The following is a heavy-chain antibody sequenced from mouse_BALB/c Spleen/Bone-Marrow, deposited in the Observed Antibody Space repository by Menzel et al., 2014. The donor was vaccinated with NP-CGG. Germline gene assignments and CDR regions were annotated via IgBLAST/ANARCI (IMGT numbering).Heavy chain of an antibody. Sequence: EVKLMESGPGLVKPGASVKMSCKASGYTFTSSVMHWVKQKPGQGLEWIGYFNPYNDGSKYNEKFKGKATLTSDKSSSAAYMELSSLTSEDSAVYYCAKGGNYRYDFDYWGQGTTLTVSS. J-gene: IGHJ2*01. V-gene: IGHV1-14*01. CDR1: GYTFTSSV. D-gene: IGHD2-14*01. CDR3: AKGGNYRYDFDY. CDR2: FNPYNDGS.